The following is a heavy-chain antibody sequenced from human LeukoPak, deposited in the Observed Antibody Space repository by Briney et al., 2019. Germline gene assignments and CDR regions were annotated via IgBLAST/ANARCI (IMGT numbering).Heavy chain of an antibody. CDR2: IYYSGST. CDR1: GGSISSYY. Sequence: ETLSLTCTVSGGSISSYYWGWIRQPPGKGLEWIGSIYYSGSTYYNPSLKSRVTISVDTSKNQFSLKLSSVTAADTAVYYCARDSGGSSGWYDDYYYYMDVWGKGTTVTVSS. D-gene: IGHD6-19*01. CDR3: ARDSGGSSGWYDDYYYYMDV. V-gene: IGHV4-39*07. J-gene: IGHJ6*03.